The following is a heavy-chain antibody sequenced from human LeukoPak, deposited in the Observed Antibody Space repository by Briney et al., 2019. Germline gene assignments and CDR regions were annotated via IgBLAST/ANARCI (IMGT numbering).Heavy chain of an antibody. CDR2: ISWNSGSI. J-gene: IGHJ6*03. CDR1: GFTFDDYA. V-gene: IGHV3-9*03. D-gene: IGHD1-1*01. Sequence: GGSLRLSCAASGFTFDDYAMHWVRQAPGKGLEWVSGISWNSGSIGYADSVKGRFTISRDNAKNTLYLQMNSLRAEDMALYYCAKDSGSGSYYYYYMDVWGKGTTVTVSS. CDR3: AKDSGSGSYYYYYMDV.